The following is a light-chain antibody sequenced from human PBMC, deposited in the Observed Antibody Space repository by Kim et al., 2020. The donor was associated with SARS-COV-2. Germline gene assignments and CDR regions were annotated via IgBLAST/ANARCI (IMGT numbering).Light chain of an antibody. Sequence: DIQMTQSPSSLSASVGDRVTMTCRASQSINKNLNWYQQKPGKVPKALIYAASSLQSGVPSRFSGSGSGIDFTLTISSLQPEDFASYFCQQSYDTPYTFGQGTKLEI. J-gene: IGKJ2*01. CDR1: QSINKN. CDR2: AAS. V-gene: IGKV1-39*01. CDR3: QQSYDTPYT.